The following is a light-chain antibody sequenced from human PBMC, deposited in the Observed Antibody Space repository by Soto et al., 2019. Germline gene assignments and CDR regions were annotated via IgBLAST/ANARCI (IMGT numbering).Light chain of an antibody. Sequence: EVVMTQSPATLSLSPGDRATVSCRASQGIGSKLAWYQQKPGQAPRLLIYGASTRAAGVPARFSGSGSGTEFTLTISSLQSEDFALYYCQQYSDWPPVTFGGVTKVEIK. V-gene: IGKV3-15*01. CDR3: QQYSDWPPVT. CDR2: GAS. CDR1: QGIGSK. J-gene: IGKJ4*01.